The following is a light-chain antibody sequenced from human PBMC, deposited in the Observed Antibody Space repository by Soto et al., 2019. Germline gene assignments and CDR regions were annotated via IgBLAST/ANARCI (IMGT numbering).Light chain of an antibody. J-gene: IGLJ2*01. CDR2: DVS. Sequence: QSALTHPASVSGSPGQSITISCTGTSSDVGGYNYVSWYQQYLGKAPKLMIYDVSNRPSGVSNRFSGSKSGDTASLTISGLQAEDEADYYCSSYTSSSTAYVVFGGGTKLTVL. V-gene: IGLV2-14*01. CDR3: SSYTSSSTAYVV. CDR1: SSDVGGYNY.